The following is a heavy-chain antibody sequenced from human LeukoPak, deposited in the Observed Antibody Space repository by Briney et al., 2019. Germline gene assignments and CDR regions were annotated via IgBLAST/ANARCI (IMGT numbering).Heavy chain of an antibody. Sequence: SETLSLTCTVSGGSISSSSYYWGWIRQPPGKGLEWIGRIYTSGSTNYNPSLKSRVTMSIDTSKNQFSLKLSSVTAADTAVYYCARVPYSSSRGAFDIWGQGTMVTVSS. J-gene: IGHJ3*02. V-gene: IGHV4-39*07. CDR1: GGSISSSSYY. CDR2: IYTSGST. D-gene: IGHD6-6*01. CDR3: ARVPYSSSRGAFDI.